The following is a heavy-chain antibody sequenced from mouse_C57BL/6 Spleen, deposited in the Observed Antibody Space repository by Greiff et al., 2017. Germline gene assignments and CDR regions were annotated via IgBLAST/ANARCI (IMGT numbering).Heavy chain of an antibody. CDR2: IDPSDSYT. CDR1: GYTFTSYW. V-gene: IGHV1-69*01. CDR3: ARGDYGSSSPFAY. J-gene: IGHJ3*01. Sequence: VQLQQSGAELVMPGASVKLSCKASGYTFTSYWMHWVKQRPGQVLEWIGEIDPSDSYTNYNQKFKGKSTLTVDKSSSTAYMQLSSLTSEDSAVYYCARGDYGSSSPFAYWGQGTLVTVSA. D-gene: IGHD1-1*01.